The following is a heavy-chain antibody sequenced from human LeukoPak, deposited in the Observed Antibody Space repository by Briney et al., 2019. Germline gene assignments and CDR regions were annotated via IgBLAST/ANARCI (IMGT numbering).Heavy chain of an antibody. D-gene: IGHD3-22*01. J-gene: IGHJ6*02. Sequence: XKVSXXXSGXXXTSYXISWVRQAPGQGLEWMGWISAYNGNTNYAQKLQGRVTMTTDTSTSTAYMELRSLRSDDTAVYYCARDDKKSGMDVWGQGTTVTVSS. CDR3: ARDDKKSGMDV. CDR1: GXXXTSYX. V-gene: IGHV1-18*01. CDR2: ISAYNGNT.